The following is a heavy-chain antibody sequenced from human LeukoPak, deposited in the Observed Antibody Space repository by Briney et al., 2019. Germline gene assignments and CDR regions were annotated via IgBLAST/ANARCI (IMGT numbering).Heavy chain of an antibody. CDR2: IYTSGST. J-gene: IGHJ6*03. V-gene: IGHV4-4*07. CDR3: ARLYGSGSYSEYYMDV. CDR1: GGSISSYY. D-gene: IGHD3-10*01. Sequence: SETLSLTCTVSGGSISSYYWSWIRQPAGKGLEWIGRIYTSGSTNYNPSLKSRVTMSVDTSKNQFSLKLSSVTAADTAVYYCARLYGSGSYSEYYMDVWGKGTTVTISS.